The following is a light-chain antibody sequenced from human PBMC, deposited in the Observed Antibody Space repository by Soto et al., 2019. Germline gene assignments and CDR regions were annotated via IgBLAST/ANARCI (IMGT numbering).Light chain of an antibody. Sequence: RVLTQSPSALSLSPGERGTLSCKASQSGSNNYLAWYQQKPGQAPRLLIYGASNRATGIPDGFSGSGSGTDFTLTISRLEPEDFAVYYCQQYGSSGTFGQGTKVDIK. CDR2: GAS. CDR1: QSGSNNY. V-gene: IGKV3-20*01. CDR3: QQYGSSGT. J-gene: IGKJ1*01.